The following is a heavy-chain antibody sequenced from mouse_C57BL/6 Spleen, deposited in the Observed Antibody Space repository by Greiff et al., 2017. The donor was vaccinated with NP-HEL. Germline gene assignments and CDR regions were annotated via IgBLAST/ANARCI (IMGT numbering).Heavy chain of an antibody. CDR3: ASSITTVVAPLGY. V-gene: IGHV1-64*01. CDR1: GYTFTSYW. D-gene: IGHD1-1*01. CDR2: IHPNRGST. J-gene: IGHJ2*01. Sequence: VQLQQPGAELVKPGASVKLSCKASGYTFTSYWMHWVKQRPGQGLEWIGMIHPNRGSTNYNEKFKSKATLTVDKSSSTAYMQLSSLTSEVYEVYNCASSITTVVAPLGYWGQGTTLTVAS.